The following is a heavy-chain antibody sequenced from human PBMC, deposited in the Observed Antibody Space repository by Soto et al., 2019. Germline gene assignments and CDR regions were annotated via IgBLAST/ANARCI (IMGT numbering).Heavy chain of an antibody. CDR1: GGSLSGYY. V-gene: IGHV4-34*01. Sequence: QVQLHQWGAGLLKPSETLSLTCAVYGGSLSGYYWGWIRQPPGKGLEWIGEINRGRITNYNPSLKSRVTMSVDTSKNQFSQNLTSVTAADTAVYYCARGELRDAFDIWGQGTMVTVSS. CDR3: ARGELRDAFDI. D-gene: IGHD1-26*01. CDR2: INRGRIT. J-gene: IGHJ3*02.